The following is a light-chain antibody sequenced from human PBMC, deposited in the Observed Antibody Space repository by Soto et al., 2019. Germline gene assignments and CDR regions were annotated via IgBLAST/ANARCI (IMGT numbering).Light chain of an antibody. CDR2: ENN. Sequence: QSALTQPPSVSAAPGQKVTISCSGSRSNIGNNYVSWYQQLPGTAPKLLIYENNKRPSGIPDRFSGSKSGTSATLGITGLQTGDEADYYCGTWDSGLSAVFGGGTKVTVL. J-gene: IGLJ3*02. CDR1: RSNIGNNY. V-gene: IGLV1-51*02. CDR3: GTWDSGLSAV.